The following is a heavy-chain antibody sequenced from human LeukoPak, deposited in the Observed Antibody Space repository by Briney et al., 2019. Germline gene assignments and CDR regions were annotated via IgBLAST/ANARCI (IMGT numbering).Heavy chain of an antibody. J-gene: IGHJ4*02. D-gene: IGHD3-16*02. CDR3: ARQKSVIHEYYFDY. CDR1: GYRFTSYW. V-gene: IGHV5-51*01. Sequence: GESLNISCKGSGYRFTSYWIAWVRQMPGKGLEWMGIIYPGDSDTRYSPSFQGQVTISADKSISTAYLQWSSLKASDTAMYYCARQKSVIHEYYFDYWGQGTLVTVSS. CDR2: IYPGDSDT.